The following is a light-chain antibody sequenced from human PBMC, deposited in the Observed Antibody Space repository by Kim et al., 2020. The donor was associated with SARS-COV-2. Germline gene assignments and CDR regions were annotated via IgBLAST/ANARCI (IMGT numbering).Light chain of an antibody. CDR3: SSYTSSSTF. J-gene: IGLJ2*01. Sequence: QSALTQPASVSGSPGQSITISCTGTSSDVGGYNYVSCYQQHPGKAPKLMIYDVSKRPSGVSNRFSGSKSGNTASLTISGLQAEDEADYYCSSYTSSSTFFGGGTKL. CDR1: SSDVGGYNY. CDR2: DVS. V-gene: IGLV2-14*01.